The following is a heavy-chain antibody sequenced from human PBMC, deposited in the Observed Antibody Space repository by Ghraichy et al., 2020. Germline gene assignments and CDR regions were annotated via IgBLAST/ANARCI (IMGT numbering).Heavy chain of an antibody. CDR3: ARGGASSLPFSN. D-gene: IGHD2-2*01. J-gene: IGHJ4*02. CDR1: GASITNKY. CDR2: MSDSGST. Sequence: SQTLSLTCTVSGASITNKYWSWIRQAPGKGLEWIGWMSDSGSTNYNGPLKSRVTISRDTSKNQLSLNLISVTAADMAVYYCARGGASSLPFSNWGQGILVTVAS. V-gene: IGHV4-59*01.